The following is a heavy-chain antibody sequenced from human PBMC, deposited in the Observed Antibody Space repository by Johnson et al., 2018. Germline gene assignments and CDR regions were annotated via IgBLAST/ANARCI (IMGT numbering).Heavy chain of an antibody. CDR1: GFTFSSYG. CDR2: ISYDGSNK. V-gene: IGHV3-30*18. Sequence: VQLGEAGGGVVQPGRSLRLSCAASGFTFSSYGMHWVRQAPGKGLEWVAVISYDGSNKYYADSVKGRFTISRDNSKTTMYLQMNSLRAEDTAVYYCAKDLFDYYGSVYGMDVWGQGTTVTVSS. J-gene: IGHJ6*02. D-gene: IGHD3-10*01. CDR3: AKDLFDYYGSVYGMDV.